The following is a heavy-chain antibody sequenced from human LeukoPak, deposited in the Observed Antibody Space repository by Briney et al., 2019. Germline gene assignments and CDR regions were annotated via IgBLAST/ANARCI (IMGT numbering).Heavy chain of an antibody. Sequence: WGSLRLSCAASGFTVRSNYMSWVRQAPGKGLEGVSVIYSGGSTYYADSVKGRFTISRDNSKNTLYLQMNSLRAEDTAVYYCARWRLRSGDAFDIWGQGTMVTVSS. V-gene: IGHV3-53*01. J-gene: IGHJ3*02. CDR2: IYSGGST. CDR1: GFTVRSNY. D-gene: IGHD3-10*01. CDR3: ARWRLRSGDAFDI.